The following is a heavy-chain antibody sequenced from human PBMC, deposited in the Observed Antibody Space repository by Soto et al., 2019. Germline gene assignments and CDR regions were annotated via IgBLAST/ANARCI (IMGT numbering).Heavy chain of an antibody. V-gene: IGHV1-69*02. CDR3: ARSGERENPFFDWLRSANFDY. D-gene: IGHD3-9*01. CDR1: GGTFSSYT. Sequence: ASVKVSCKASGGTFSSYTISWVRQAPGQGLEWMGRIIPILGIANYAQKFQGRVTITADKSTSTAYMELSSLRSEDTAVYYCARSGERENPFFDWLRSANFDYWGQGTLVTVSS. J-gene: IGHJ4*02. CDR2: IIPILGIA.